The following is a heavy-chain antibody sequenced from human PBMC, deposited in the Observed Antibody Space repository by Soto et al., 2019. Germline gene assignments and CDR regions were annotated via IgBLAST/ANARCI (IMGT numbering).Heavy chain of an antibody. CDR3: ARGDVDTAMVIAPDAFDI. Sequence: ASVKVSCKASGYTFTGYYMHWVRQAPGQGLEWMGLINPNSGGTNYAQKFQGWVTMTRDTSISTAYMELSRLRSDDTAVYYCARGDVDTAMVIAPDAFDIWGRGTMVTVSS. CDR2: INPNSGGT. V-gene: IGHV1-2*04. CDR1: GYTFTGYY. D-gene: IGHD5-18*01. J-gene: IGHJ3*02.